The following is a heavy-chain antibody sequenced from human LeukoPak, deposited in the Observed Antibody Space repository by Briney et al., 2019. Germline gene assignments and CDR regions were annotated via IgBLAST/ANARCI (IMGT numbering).Heavy chain of an antibody. CDR2: INHSGST. D-gene: IGHD3-22*01. J-gene: IGHJ4*02. V-gene: IGHV4-34*01. CDR3: AREVYDSSGYYRVYFDY. CDR1: GGSFSGYY. Sequence: SETLSLTCAVCGGSFSGYYWSWIRQPPGKGLEWIGEINHSGSTNYNPSLKSRVTISVDTSKNQFSLKLSSVTAADTAVYYCAREVYDSSGYYRVYFDYWGQGTLVTVSS.